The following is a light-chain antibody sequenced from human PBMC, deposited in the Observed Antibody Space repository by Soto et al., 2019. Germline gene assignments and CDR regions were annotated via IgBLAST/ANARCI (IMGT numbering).Light chain of an antibody. J-gene: IGKJ2*01. Sequence: EIVLTQSPGTLSMSPGERATLSCRASQSVSRNYLAWYQKKPGQAPRLLIYGASNRATGIPDRFSGSGSGTDFTLTISRLEREDFAVYNCQQYDSSPYTFGQGTKVDIK. CDR2: GAS. CDR1: QSVSRNY. CDR3: QQYDSSPYT. V-gene: IGKV3-20*01.